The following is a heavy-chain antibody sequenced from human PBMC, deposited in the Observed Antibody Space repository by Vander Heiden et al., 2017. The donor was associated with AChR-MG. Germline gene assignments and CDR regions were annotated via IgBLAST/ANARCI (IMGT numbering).Heavy chain of an antibody. Sequence: QVQLVQSGAAVKKPGASVTVSCKASGSTFPDYHMHRVRQAPGQGLEWMGRINPNNGGTNYAQKFQGRVTMTVDTSISTAYMELSRLTSDDTAVYYCAREYYDILTGYYRYYFDYWGQATLVTVSS. CDR1: GSTFPDYH. D-gene: IGHD3-9*01. V-gene: IGHV1-2*06. CDR3: AREYYDILTGYYRYYFDY. J-gene: IGHJ4*02. CDR2: INPNNGGT.